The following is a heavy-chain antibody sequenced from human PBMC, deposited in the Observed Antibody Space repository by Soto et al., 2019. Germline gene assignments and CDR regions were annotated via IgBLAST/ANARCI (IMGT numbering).Heavy chain of an antibody. V-gene: IGHV3-15*07. CDR3: TTDPRNSWSWVY. CDR2: IKSKTDGGTT. J-gene: IGHJ4*02. Sequence: EVQLVESGGGLVKPGGSLGLSCAASGFTFNYVWMNWVRQAPGKGLEWVGRIKSKTDGGTTDYAAPVKGRFTISRDYSKTTLYLQMNSLKTEDTAVYYCTTDPRNSWSWVYWGQGTLVTVSS. CDR1: GFTFNYVW. D-gene: IGHD2-21*01.